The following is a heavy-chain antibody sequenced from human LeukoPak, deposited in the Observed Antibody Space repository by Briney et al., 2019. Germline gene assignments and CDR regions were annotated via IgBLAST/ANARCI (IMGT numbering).Heavy chain of an antibody. CDR3: ASLYYGSGSHDY. Sequence: ASVKVSCKASGYTSTSYGISWVRQAPGQGLEWMGWISAYNGNTNYAQKLQGRVTMTTDTSTSTAYMELRSLRSDDTAVYYCASLYYGSGSHDYWGQGTLVTVST. V-gene: IGHV1-18*01. D-gene: IGHD3-10*01. CDR2: ISAYNGNT. CDR1: GYTSTSYG. J-gene: IGHJ4*02.